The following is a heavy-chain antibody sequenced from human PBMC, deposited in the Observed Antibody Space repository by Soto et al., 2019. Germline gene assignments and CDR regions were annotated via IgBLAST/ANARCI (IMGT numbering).Heavy chain of an antibody. D-gene: IGHD6-19*01. V-gene: IGHV3-48*02. J-gene: IGHJ6*02. CDR1: GFTFSSYS. CDR3: ARALSSSGSPRLDYYYYYGMDV. Sequence: GGSLRLSCAASGFTFSSYSMNWVRQAPGKGLEWVSYISSSSSSIYYADSVKGRFTISRDDAKNSLYLQMNSLRDEDTAVYYCARALSSSGSPRLDYYYYYGMDVWGQGTTVTVSS. CDR2: ISSSSSSI.